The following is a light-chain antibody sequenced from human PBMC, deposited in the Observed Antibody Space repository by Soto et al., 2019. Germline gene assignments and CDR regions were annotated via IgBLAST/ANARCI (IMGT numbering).Light chain of an antibody. CDR1: QPISTW. J-gene: IGKJ3*01. CDR3: HQYNSYSRT. Sequence: DIQVTQSPSTLSASVGDRVTITCRASQPISTWLAWYQEKPGKAPKLLIYDASSLEGGVPSRFSGSGSGTEFTLTISSLQPDDFATYYCHQYNSYSRTFGPGTKVDIK. CDR2: DAS. V-gene: IGKV1-5*01.